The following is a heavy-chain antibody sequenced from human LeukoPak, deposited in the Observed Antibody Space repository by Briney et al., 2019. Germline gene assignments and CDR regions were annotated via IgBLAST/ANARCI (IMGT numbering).Heavy chain of an antibody. V-gene: IGHV4-34*01. J-gene: IGHJ5*02. D-gene: IGHD6-13*01. CDR1: GGSFSGYY. Sequence: SETLSLTCDVYGGSFSGYYWSWIRQPPGKGLEWIGEINHSGSTNYNPSLKSRVTISVDTSKNQFSLKLSSVTAADTAVYYCARPRVGSSWYRTWFDPWGQGTLVTVSS. CDR2: INHSGST. CDR3: ARPRVGSSWYRTWFDP.